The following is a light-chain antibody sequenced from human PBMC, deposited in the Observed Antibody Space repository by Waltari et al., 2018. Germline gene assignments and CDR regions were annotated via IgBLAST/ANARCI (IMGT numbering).Light chain of an antibody. J-gene: IGLJ3*02. CDR3: CSLAGSYTWV. V-gene: IGLV2-11*01. CDR2: DVS. CDR1: SSDVGNYNY. Sequence: QSALTQPRSVSGSPGQSVTISCTGTSSDVGNYNYVSWYQQHPDKAPKLLIYDVSKRPSGVPDRSSGSKSGNAASLTISGLQAEDEADYHCCSLAGSYTWVFGGGTKLTVL.